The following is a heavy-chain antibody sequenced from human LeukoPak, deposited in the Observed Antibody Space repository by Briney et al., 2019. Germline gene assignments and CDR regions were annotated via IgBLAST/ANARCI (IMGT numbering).Heavy chain of an antibody. D-gene: IGHD3-22*01. J-gene: IGHJ4*02. CDR2: ISRSSSNI. V-gene: IGHV3-48*04. Sequence: QPGGSLRLSCAASGLTFISDSMNSVRQAPGKGRGWDSYISRSSSNIYYADSVKGRLPISRDNAKNSLYLQMTSLRAEDTAVYYCARDSNSSGLWGQGTLVTVSS. CDR3: ARDSNSSGL. CDR1: GLTFISDS.